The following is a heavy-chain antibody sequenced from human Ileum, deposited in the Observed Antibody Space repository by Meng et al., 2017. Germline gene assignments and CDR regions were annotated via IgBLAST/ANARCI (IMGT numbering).Heavy chain of an antibody. CDR3: ASQGYYYGSGRDWFDP. CDR1: GFTFSSYE. V-gene: IGHV3-48*03. J-gene: IGHJ5*02. CDR2: ISSSGSTI. Sequence: GESLKISCAASGFTFSSYEMNWVRQAPGKGLEWVSYISSSGSTIYYADSVKGRFTISRDNAKNSLYLQMNSLTAEDTAVYYCASQGYYYGSGRDWFDPWGQGTLVTVSS. D-gene: IGHD3-10*01.